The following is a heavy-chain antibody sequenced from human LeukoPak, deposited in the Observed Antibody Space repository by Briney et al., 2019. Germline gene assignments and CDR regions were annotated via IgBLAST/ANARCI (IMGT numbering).Heavy chain of an antibody. CDR2: IYYSGST. J-gene: IGHJ4*02. CDR3: ARVRADSSSWYGHDY. D-gene: IGHD6-13*01. V-gene: IGHV4-59*01. Sequence: SETLSLTCTVSGGSISSYYWSWIRQPPGKGLEWIGYIYYSGSTNYNPSLKSRVTRSVDTSKNQFSLKLSSVTAADTAVYYCARVRADSSSWYGHDYWGQGTLVTVSS. CDR1: GGSISSYY.